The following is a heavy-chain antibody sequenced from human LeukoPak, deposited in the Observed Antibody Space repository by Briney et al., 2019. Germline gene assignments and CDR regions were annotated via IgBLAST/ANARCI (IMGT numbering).Heavy chain of an antibody. CDR3: ARDLPGAAVEGTTRGMDV. CDR1: GYIFTSRG. Sequence: ASVKVSCKVSGYIFTSRGITWVRQAPGQGLEWMGWISAYNGNTNYAQNVQGRVTVTRDTSTSTAYMELRSLRSDDTAVYFCARDLPGAAVEGTTRGMDVWGQGTTVTVSS. CDR2: ISAYNGNT. J-gene: IGHJ6*02. D-gene: IGHD6-19*01. V-gene: IGHV1-18*01.